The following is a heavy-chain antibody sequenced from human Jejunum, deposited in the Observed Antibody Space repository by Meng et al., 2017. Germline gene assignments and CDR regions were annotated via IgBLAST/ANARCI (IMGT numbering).Heavy chain of an antibody. CDR3: ARGGWDLEY. J-gene: IGHJ4*02. CDR1: GVSVTSGHYY. D-gene: IGHD1-26*01. CDR2: VFYTGST. Sequence: QGNLQGSGPGLVRPSETLSLTCTVSGVSVTSGHYYWSWVRQPPGQGLEWIGHVFYTGSTNYSPSFKSRVTISVHTSMNQFSLKLNSVTAADTAVYYCARGGWDLEYWGQGILVTVSS. V-gene: IGHV4-61*01.